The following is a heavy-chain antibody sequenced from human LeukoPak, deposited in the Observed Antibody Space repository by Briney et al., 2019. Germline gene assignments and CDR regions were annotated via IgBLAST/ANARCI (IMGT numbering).Heavy chain of an antibody. CDR3: GRENAYCGGDCYRKYSFDY. CDR2: IYNSGST. J-gene: IGHJ4*02. Sequence: KPSQTLSLTCTVSGGSISNYYWSWIRQPPGKWLEWIGYIYNSGSTNYNPSLKTRFTISGDRSKNQFSRKLSSLTAADPPWNYCGRENAYCGGDCYRKYSFDYWGQGTLVTVSS. V-gene: IGHV4-59*01. D-gene: IGHD2-21*01. CDR1: GGSISNYY.